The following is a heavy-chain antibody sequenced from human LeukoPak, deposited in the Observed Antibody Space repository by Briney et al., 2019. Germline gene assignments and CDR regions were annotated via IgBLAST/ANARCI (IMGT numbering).Heavy chain of an antibody. CDR2: ISGSGGST. CDR1: GFTFSSYA. D-gene: IGHD3-22*01. V-gene: IGHV3-23*01. J-gene: IGHJ4*02. Sequence: QAGGSLRLSCAASGFTFSSYAMHWVRQAPGKGLEWVSVISGSGGSTYYADSVKGRFTISRDNSKNTLYLQMNSLRAEDTAVYYCAKVRYDSSGYQSPYFDYWGQGILVTVSS. CDR3: AKVRYDSSGYQSPYFDY.